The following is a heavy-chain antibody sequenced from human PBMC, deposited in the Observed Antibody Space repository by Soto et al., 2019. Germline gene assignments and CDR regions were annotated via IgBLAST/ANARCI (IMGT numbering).Heavy chain of an antibody. CDR2: IYYSGST. J-gene: IGHJ4*02. CDR3: ARLSAPQYYYDSSGYFDY. CDR1: VGSISSGGYY. D-gene: IGHD3-22*01. Sequence: TLSVTGTVSVGSISSGGYYWRWILQHPGKGLEWIGYIYYSGSTYYNPSLKSRVTISVDTSKNQFSLKLSSVTAADTAVYYCARLSAPQYYYDSSGYFDYWGQGTLVTVS. V-gene: IGHV4-31*02.